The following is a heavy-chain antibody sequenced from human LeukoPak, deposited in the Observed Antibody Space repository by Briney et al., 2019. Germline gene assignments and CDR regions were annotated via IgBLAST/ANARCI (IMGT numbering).Heavy chain of an antibody. CDR1: GYSISSGYY. V-gene: IGHV4-38-2*02. CDR2: IYHSGST. D-gene: IGHD5-18*01. Sequence: SETLSLTCTVSGYSISSGYYWGWIRQPPGKGLEWIWSIYHSGSTYYDPSLKSRVTISVDTSKNQFSLKLSSVTAADTAVYYCARSGYKYGADALDIWGQGTMVTVSS. J-gene: IGHJ3*02. CDR3: ARSGYKYGADALDI.